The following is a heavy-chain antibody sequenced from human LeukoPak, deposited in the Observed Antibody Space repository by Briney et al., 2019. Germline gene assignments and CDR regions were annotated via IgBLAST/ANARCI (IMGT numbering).Heavy chain of an antibody. V-gene: IGHV4-38-2*02. CDR1: GGAISSGAS. CDR3: ANSWYYYDSSGLPKSDAFDR. D-gene: IGHD3-22*01. CDR2: IYRTGST. J-gene: IGHJ3*01. Sequence: SETLSLTCTVPGGAISSGASWGWVRQPPGKGLEWIATIYRTGSTDYNPSLESRVTISIDTSKNQFSLKLNSVTAADTAVYYCANSWYYYDSSGLPKSDAFDRWGQGTLVTVSS.